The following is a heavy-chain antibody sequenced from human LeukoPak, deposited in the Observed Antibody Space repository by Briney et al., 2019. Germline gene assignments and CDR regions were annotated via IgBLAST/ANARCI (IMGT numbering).Heavy chain of an antibody. J-gene: IGHJ4*02. CDR3: ARLRSPWLVPNY. Sequence: SETLSLTCTVSGGSISSYYWSWIRQPPGKGLEWIGYFSYSGSTNYNPSLKSRLTMSVDPSKNQFSLNLSSVTAADTAVYYCARLRSPWLVPNYWGQGTLVTVSS. D-gene: IGHD6-19*01. V-gene: IGHV4-59*08. CDR2: FSYSGST. CDR1: GGSISSYY.